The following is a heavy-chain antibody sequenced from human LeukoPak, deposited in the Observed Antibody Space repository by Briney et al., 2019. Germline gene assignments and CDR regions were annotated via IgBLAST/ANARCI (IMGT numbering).Heavy chain of an antibody. D-gene: IGHD3-3*01. V-gene: IGHV1-18*01. CDR3: QRITIFGVVIDFDY. J-gene: IGHJ4*02. CDR2: ISVNNGNT. Sequence: ASVKVSCKASDYAFSFYGINWVRQAPGQGLEWMGFISVNNGNTHYAEKFQGRVTMATDTSTSTAYLEVRSLRSDDTAVYYCQRITIFGVVIDFDYWGPGTLVTVSS. CDR1: DYAFSFYG.